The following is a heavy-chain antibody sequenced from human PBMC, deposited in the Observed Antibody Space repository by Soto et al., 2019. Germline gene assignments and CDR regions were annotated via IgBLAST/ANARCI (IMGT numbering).Heavy chain of an antibody. D-gene: IGHD2-21*01. CDR1: GFMFNNSA. J-gene: IGHJ3*02. V-gene: IGHV3-23*01. CDR3: ARAKAVVIAALDI. Sequence: GSLRLSCKASGFMFNNSAMTWVRQAPGQGLQWVASVSDNGGSRGGTYYADSVKGRFTISRDNSKNTLYLQLDSLTGADTAVYYCARAKAVVIAALDIWGQGXMVTVSS. CDR2: VSDNGGSRGGT.